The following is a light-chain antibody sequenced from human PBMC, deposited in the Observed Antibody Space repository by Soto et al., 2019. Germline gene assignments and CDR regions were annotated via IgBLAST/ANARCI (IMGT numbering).Light chain of an antibody. CDR2: DAY. CDR1: QTVRNNY. CDR3: QQFSSYPLT. V-gene: IGKV3-20*01. J-gene: IGKJ4*01. Sequence: ESVLTQSPRTLSLSPGERATLSCRASQTVRNNYLAWYQQKPGQAPRLLIYDAYSRATGIPDRFSGGGSGTDFTLTISRLEPEDFAVYYCQQFSSYPLTFGGGTK.